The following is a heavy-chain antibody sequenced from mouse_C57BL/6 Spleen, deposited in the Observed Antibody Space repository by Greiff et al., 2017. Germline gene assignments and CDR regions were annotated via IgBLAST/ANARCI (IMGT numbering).Heavy chain of an antibody. Sequence: VKLQESGAELVKPGASVKLSCKASGYTFTEYTIHWVKQRSGQGLEWIGWFYPGSGSIKYNEKFKDKATLTADKSSSTVYMELSRLTSEDSAVYFWARHEVGGNYYDCAPWFAYWGQGTLVTVSA. CDR2: FYPGSGSI. V-gene: IGHV1-62-2*01. CDR1: GYTFTEYT. D-gene: IGHD2-4*01. CDR3: ARHEVGGNYYDCAPWFAY. J-gene: IGHJ3*01.